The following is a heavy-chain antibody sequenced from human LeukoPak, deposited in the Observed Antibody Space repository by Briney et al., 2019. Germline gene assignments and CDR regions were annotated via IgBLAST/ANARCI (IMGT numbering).Heavy chain of an antibody. Sequence: SETLSLTCTVSGGSISSYYCSWIRQPPGKGLEWIGYIYYSGSTNYNPSLKSRVTISVDTSKNQFSLKLSSVTAADTAVYYCARVLQQWLVMDYWGQGTLVTVSS. CDR3: ARVLQQWLVMDY. J-gene: IGHJ4*02. CDR2: IYYSGST. D-gene: IGHD6-19*01. V-gene: IGHV4-59*01. CDR1: GGSISSYY.